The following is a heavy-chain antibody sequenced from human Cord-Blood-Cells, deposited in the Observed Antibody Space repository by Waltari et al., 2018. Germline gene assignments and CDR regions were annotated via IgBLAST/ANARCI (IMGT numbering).Heavy chain of an antibody. D-gene: IGHD6-6*01. CDR3: ARSCTGIAARPDYFDY. J-gene: IGHJ4*02. V-gene: IGHV4-34*01. CDR1: GGSFSGYY. Sequence: QVQLQQWGAGLLKPSETLSLTCAVYGGSFSGYYWSWIRQPPGKGLEWSGEINHSGSTNYNPSLKSRVTISVDTAKNQFSLKLSSVTAADTAVYYCARSCTGIAARPDYFDYWGQGTLVTVSS. CDR2: INHSGST.